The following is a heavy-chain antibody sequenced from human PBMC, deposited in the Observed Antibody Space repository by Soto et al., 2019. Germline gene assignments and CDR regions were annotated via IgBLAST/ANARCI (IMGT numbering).Heavy chain of an antibody. CDR1: GYTFTSYG. J-gene: IGHJ5*02. CDR3: ARDPSKYYYGSGSFPYNWFDP. V-gene: IGHV1-18*01. Sequence: ASVKVACKASGYTFTSYGISWVRQAPGQGLEWMGWISAYNGNTNYAQKLQGRVTMTTDTSTSTAYMELRSLRSDDTAVYYCARDPSKYYYGSGSFPYNWFDPWGQGTLVTVSS. D-gene: IGHD3-10*01. CDR2: ISAYNGNT.